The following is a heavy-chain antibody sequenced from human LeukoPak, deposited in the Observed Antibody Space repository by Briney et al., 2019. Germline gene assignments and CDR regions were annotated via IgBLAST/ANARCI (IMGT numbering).Heavy chain of an antibody. D-gene: IGHD3-10*01. J-gene: IGHJ4*02. CDR2: MNPNSGNT. V-gene: IGHV1-8*01. Sequence: ASVKLSCKASGYTFTSYDINWVRQATGQGPEWMGWMNPNSGNTGYAQQFQGRVTMTRTTSTSTAYMELSSLRSDDTAVYYCARGWFGQLLQDYWGQGTLVTVSP. CDR3: ARGWFGQLLQDY. CDR1: GYTFTSYD.